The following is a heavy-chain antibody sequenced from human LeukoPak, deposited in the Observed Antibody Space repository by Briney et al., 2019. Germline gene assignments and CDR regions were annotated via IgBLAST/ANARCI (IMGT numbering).Heavy chain of an antibody. J-gene: IGHJ4*02. V-gene: IGHV4-59*08. Sequence: SETLSLTCTVSGGSISSYYWSWLRRPPGKGLEWIGYIYYSGSTKYNPSLKSRVSISVDTSKNQFSLKLSSVTAADTAVYYCARGAGAGYNLQPFDYWGQGTLVTVSS. D-gene: IGHD5-24*01. CDR2: IYYSGST. CDR1: GGSISSYY. CDR3: ARGAGAGYNLQPFDY.